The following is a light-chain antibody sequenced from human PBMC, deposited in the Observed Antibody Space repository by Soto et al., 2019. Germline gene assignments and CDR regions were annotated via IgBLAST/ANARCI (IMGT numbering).Light chain of an antibody. Sequence: EIVLTQSPGTLSLSPGERATLSCRASHSVSSSYLAWYQQKPGHAPRLLIYGASSRATGIPDRFSGSGSGTDFTLTMSRLEPEDFAVYYCQQYGSSPPYTFGQGTELEIK. CDR3: QQYGSSPPYT. J-gene: IGKJ2*01. CDR2: GAS. V-gene: IGKV3-20*01. CDR1: HSVSSSY.